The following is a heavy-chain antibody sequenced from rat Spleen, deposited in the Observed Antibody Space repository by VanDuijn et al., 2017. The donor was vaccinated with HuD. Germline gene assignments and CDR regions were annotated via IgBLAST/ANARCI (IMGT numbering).Heavy chain of an antibody. CDR1: GFTFTKYG. CDR3: ARRHYGYTDYFDY. V-gene: IGHV5-29*01. D-gene: IGHD1-9*01. Sequence: EVQLVESGGGLVQPGRSLKLSCAASGFTFTKYGLHWIRQAPTKGLEWVATISYGDSSGHSGTYYRDSVKGRFTISRDNAKSTLSLQMDSLRSEDTATYYCARRHYGYTDYFDYWGQGVMVTVSS. CDR2: ISYGDSSGHSGT. J-gene: IGHJ2*01.